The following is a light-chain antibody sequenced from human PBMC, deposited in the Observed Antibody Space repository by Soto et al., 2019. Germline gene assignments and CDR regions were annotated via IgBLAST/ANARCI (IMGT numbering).Light chain of an antibody. CDR3: QPYYNGPWT. CDR1: QSLLYNSNNKNY. V-gene: IGKV4-1*01. J-gene: IGKJ1*01. CDR2: WAS. Sequence: DIVMTQSPDSLAVSLGERATINCKSSQSLLYNSNNKNYLAWFQQKSGQPPKLLIYWASTRESGVPDRFSGSGSGTDFTLTVSSLQAEDVAVYYCQPYYNGPWTFGQGTRVEIK.